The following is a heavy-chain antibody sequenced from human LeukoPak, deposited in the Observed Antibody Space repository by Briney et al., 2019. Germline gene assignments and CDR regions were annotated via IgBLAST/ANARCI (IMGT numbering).Heavy chain of an antibody. CDR2: IIPIFGTA. V-gene: IGHV1-69*05. D-gene: IGHD6-19*01. Sequence: SVKVSCKASGGTFSSYAISWVRQAPGQGLEWMGRIIPIFGTANYAQKFQGRVTITTDESTSTAYMELSGLRSEDTAVYYCARDQVAGTGLFDYWGQGTLVTVSS. CDR1: GGTFSSYA. J-gene: IGHJ4*02. CDR3: ARDQVAGTGLFDY.